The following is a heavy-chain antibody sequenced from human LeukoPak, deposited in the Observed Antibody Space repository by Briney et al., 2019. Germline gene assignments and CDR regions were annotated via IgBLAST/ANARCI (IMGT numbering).Heavy chain of an antibody. Sequence: SETLSLTCTVSGGSISSFYWSWFYWSWIRQPPGKGLEWIGEINRSGSTNYNPSLKGRVTISVDTSKNQFSLKLSSVTAADTAVYYCARRGSWSRPFDYWGQGTLVTVSS. CDR3: ARRGSWSRPFDY. CDR1: GGSISSFY. J-gene: IGHJ4*02. V-gene: IGHV4-34*01. CDR2: INRSGST. D-gene: IGHD2-15*01.